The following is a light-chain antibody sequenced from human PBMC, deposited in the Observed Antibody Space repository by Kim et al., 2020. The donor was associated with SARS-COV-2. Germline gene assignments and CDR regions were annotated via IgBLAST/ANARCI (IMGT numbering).Light chain of an antibody. CDR1: NGHSRNA. Sequence: QPVLAQSPSASASLGASVKLTCTLSNGHSRNAIAWHQQQPGTGPRYLMRLHTDGTHTKGDGIPDRFSGSSSGAERYLTISSLQAEDEADYYCQTWVTGLHWVFGGGTKVTVL. CDR3: QTWVTGLHWV. J-gene: IGLJ3*02. V-gene: IGLV4-69*01. CDR2: LHTDGTH.